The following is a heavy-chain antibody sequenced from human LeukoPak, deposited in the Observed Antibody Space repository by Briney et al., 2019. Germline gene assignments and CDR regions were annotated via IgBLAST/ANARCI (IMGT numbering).Heavy chain of an antibody. Sequence: PSETPSLTCTVSGGSISSFYWSWIRQPPGKGLEWIGYMYYGGSPNYNPSLKSRVITSLDTSKKQFSLKLNSVTTADTAVYYCVTGRCSYGWYDHWGQGILVIVSS. J-gene: IGHJ5*02. V-gene: IGHV4-59*13. CDR3: VTGRCSYGWYDH. CDR2: MYYGGSP. CDR1: GGSISSFY. D-gene: IGHD3-16*01.